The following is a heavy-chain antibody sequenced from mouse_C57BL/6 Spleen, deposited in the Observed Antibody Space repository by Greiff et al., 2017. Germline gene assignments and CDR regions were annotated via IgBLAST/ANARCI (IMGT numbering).Heavy chain of an antibody. CDR3: TTRGERFAY. J-gene: IGHJ3*01. CDR2: IDPENGDT. Sequence: EVKLQESGAELVRPGASVKLSCTASGFNIKDDYMHWVKQRPEQGLEWIGWIDPENGDTEYASKFQGKATITADTSSNTAYLQLSSLTSEDTAVYYCTTRGERFAYWGQGTLVTVSA. CDR1: GFNIKDDY. V-gene: IGHV14-4*01.